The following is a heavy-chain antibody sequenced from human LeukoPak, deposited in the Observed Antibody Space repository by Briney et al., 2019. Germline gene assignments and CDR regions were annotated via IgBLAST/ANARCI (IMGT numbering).Heavy chain of an antibody. CDR1: GYTFTSYG. Sequence: ASVKVPCKASGYTFTSYGITWVRQAPGQGLEWMGWISSYNGNTNYAQKVQGRVTMTTDTSTSTAYMELRSLRSDDTAVYYCARVFPSSGWYDLYYWGLGTLVTVSS. J-gene: IGHJ4*02. CDR3: ARVFPSSGWYDLYY. V-gene: IGHV1-18*01. D-gene: IGHD6-19*01. CDR2: ISSYNGNT.